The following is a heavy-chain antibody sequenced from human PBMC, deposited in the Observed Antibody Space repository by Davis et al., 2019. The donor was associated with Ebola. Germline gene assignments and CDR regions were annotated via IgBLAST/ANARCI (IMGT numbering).Heavy chain of an antibody. Sequence: AASVKVSCKASGGTFSSYAISWVRQAPGQGLEWMGRIIPILGIANYAQKFQGRVTITADKSTSTAYMELSSLRSEDTAVHYCASRAPGDYERSDYYYGMDVWGQGTTVTVSS. CDR1: GGTFSSYA. V-gene: IGHV1-69*04. CDR3: ASRAPGDYERSDYYYGMDV. J-gene: IGHJ6*02. D-gene: IGHD4-17*01. CDR2: IIPILGIA.